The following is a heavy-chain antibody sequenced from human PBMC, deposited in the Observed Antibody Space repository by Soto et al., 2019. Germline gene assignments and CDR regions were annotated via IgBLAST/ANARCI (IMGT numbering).Heavy chain of an antibody. D-gene: IGHD3-10*01. CDR3: ARDPLPYGSGTNWFDP. CDR2: ISGYNGNT. J-gene: IGHJ5*02. V-gene: IGHV1-18*01. Sequence: ASVQVSCKASGYTFTSYGISWVRQAPGQGLEWMGWISGYNGNTHDAQNFQGRVTMTTDTSTSTAYMELRSLRSDDTAVYYCARDPLPYGSGTNWFDPWGQGTLVTVSS. CDR1: GYTFTSYG.